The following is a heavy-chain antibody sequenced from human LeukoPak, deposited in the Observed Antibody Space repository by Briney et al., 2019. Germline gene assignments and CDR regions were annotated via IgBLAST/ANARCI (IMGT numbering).Heavy chain of an antibody. CDR2: MYFSGSG. J-gene: IGHJ4*02. CDR1: GGSISSGNYY. D-gene: IGHD5-18*01. V-gene: IGHV4-61*02. CDR3: ARFTTTPGGYTYGRGVFDY. Sequence: SETLSLTCTVSGGSISSGNYYWSWIRQPAGKGLEWIGRMYFSGSGNYNPSLKSRVTISTDTSKNQFSLSLSSVTAADTAVYYCARFTTTPGGYTYGRGVFDYWGQGTLVIVSS.